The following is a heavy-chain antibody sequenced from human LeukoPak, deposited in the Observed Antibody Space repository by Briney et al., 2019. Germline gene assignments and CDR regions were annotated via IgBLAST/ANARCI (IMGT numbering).Heavy chain of an antibody. Sequence: SETLSLTCAVSGGSISSNSDYWGWIRQPPGKGLEWIGSIYYSGSTYYHPSLKSRVTLSVDTSKNQFSLKLSSVTAADTAVYYCARTRYYYNSRSYGAPYYFDYWGQGTLVTVSS. CDR1: GGSISSNSDY. D-gene: IGHD3-10*01. J-gene: IGHJ4*02. CDR2: IYYSGST. V-gene: IGHV4-39*01. CDR3: ARTRYYYNSRSYGAPYYFDY.